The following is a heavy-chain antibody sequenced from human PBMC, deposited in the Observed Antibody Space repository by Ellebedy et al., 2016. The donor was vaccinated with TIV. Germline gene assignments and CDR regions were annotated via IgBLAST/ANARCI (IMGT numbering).Heavy chain of an antibody. Sequence: AASVKVSCKASGGTFSSYVFSWVRQAPGQGLEWMGGIIPIFGPANYAQKFQDRVTITADESTSTAYMELSSLRSEDTAVYYCTRGARVGTTVDYWGKGTLVTASS. J-gene: IGHJ4*02. CDR1: GGTFSSYV. CDR2: IIPIFGPA. V-gene: IGHV1-69*13. CDR3: TRGARVGTTVDY. D-gene: IGHD1-26*01.